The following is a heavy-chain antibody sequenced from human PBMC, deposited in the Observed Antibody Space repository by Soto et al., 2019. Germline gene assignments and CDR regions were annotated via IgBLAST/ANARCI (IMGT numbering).Heavy chain of an antibody. CDR2: IYHTGST. J-gene: IGHJ4*02. CDR1: SGSISSGGYS. Sequence: CAVSSGSISSGGYSWSWIRQPPGKGLEWIGYIYHTGSTYYNPSLKSRVTISVDRSKNQFSLKLSSVTAADTAVYYCASSHAGAHITAAVHWRQGTLGTAPQ. D-gene: IGHD6-13*01. V-gene: IGHV4-30-2*01. CDR3: ASSHAGAHITAAVH.